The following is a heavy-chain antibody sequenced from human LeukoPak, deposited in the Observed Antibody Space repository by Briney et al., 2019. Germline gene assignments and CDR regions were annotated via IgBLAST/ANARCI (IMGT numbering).Heavy chain of an antibody. CDR1: GYTFTGYY. Sequence: GASVKVSCKASGYTFTGYYMHWVRQAPGQGLEWMGWINPNSGGTNYAQKFQGRVTMTRDTSISKAYMELSRLRSDDTAVYYCARVVTIFGVVTAEEPWGQGTLVTVSS. CDR2: INPNSGGT. V-gene: IGHV1-2*02. D-gene: IGHD3-3*01. CDR3: ARVVTIFGVVTAEEP. J-gene: IGHJ5*02.